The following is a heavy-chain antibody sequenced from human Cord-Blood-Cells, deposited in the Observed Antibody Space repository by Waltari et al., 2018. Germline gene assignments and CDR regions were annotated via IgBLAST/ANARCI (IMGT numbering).Heavy chain of an antibody. D-gene: IGHD3-22*01. J-gene: IGHJ4*02. CDR3: ARHPPPYYDSSGYDY. V-gene: IGHV4-39*01. CDR1: GGSISSSSYY. CDR2: IYYSGST. Sequence: QLQLQESGPGLVKPSETLSLTCPVSGGSISSSSYYWGWIRQPPGKGLEWIGSIYYSGSTYYNPSLKSRVTISVDTSKNQFSLKLSSVTAADTAVYYCARHPPPYYDSSGYDYWGQGTLVTVSS.